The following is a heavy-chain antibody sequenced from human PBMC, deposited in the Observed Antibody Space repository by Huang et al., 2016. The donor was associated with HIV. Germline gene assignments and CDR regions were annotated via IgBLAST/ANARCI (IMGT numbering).Heavy chain of an antibody. Sequence: VQLVQSESELKKPGASVKVSCKASGYTFTNYAMSWVRQAPGQGLAWMGWINTNTGDQTYDQGVTGRLVFSLDTSVSTAYLQINSLKADDTAVYYCARIYCSATRCYGFDYWGQGTLVTVSS. CDR1: GYTFTNYA. D-gene: IGHD2-2*01. CDR3: ARIYCSATRCYGFDY. CDR2: INTNTGDQ. V-gene: IGHV7-4-1*02. J-gene: IGHJ4*02.